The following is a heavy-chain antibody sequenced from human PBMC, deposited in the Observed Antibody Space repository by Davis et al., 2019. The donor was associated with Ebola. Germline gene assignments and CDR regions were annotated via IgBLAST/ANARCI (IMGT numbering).Heavy chain of an antibody. V-gene: IGHV5-10-1*01. CDR1: GYYFTSYW. Sequence: GESLKISCKGSGYYFTSYWISWVRQMPGRGLEWMGRIDPSDSTTNYSPSFEGHVTISVDKSISTVYLQWSSLKASDTAMYYCARVRNKQLVGSDYWGQGTLVTVSS. J-gene: IGHJ4*02. CDR3: ARVRNKQLVGSDY. CDR2: IDPSDSTT. D-gene: IGHD6-6*01.